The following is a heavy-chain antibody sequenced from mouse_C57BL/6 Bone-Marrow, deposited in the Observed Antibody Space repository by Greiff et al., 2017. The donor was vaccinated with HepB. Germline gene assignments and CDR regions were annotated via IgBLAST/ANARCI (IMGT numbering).Heavy chain of an antibody. V-gene: IGHV5-6*02. CDR1: GFTFSSYG. CDR3: ARHQDYYGRTWFAY. J-gene: IGHJ3*01. Sequence: EVMLVESGGDLVKPGGSLKLSCAAPGFTFSSYGMSWVRQTPDKRLEWVATISSGGSYTYYPASVKGRFTISRDNAKNTLYLQMSSLKSEDTAMYYCARHQDYYGRTWFAYWGQGTLVTVSA. D-gene: IGHD1-1*01. CDR2: ISSGGSYT.